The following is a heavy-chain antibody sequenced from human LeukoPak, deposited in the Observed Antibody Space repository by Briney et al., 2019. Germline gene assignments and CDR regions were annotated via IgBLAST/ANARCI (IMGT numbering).Heavy chain of an antibody. V-gene: IGHV3-33*01. J-gene: IGHJ5*02. D-gene: IGHD3-10*01. CDR2: IWYDGSNK. CDR1: GFTFSSYG. Sequence: GRSLRLSCAASGFTFSSYGMHWVRQAPGKGLEWVAVIWYDGSNKYYADSVKGRFTISRDNSKNTLYLQMNSLRAEDTAVYYCARVFQSSMVRGDNWFDPWGQGTLVTVSS. CDR3: ARVFQSSMVRGDNWFDP.